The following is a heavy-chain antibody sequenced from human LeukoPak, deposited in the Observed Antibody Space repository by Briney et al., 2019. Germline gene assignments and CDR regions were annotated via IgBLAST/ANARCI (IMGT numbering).Heavy chain of an antibody. CDR3: ARDRELLWFGELFGNFDY. V-gene: IGHV1-69*06. D-gene: IGHD3-10*01. Sequence: SVKVSCKASGGTFSSYAISWVRQAPGQGLEWMGGIIPIFGTTNYTQKFQGRVTITADKSTSTAYMELSSLRSEDTAVYYCARDRELLWFGELFGNFDYWGQGTLVTVSS. CDR1: GGTFSSYA. CDR2: IIPIFGTT. J-gene: IGHJ4*02.